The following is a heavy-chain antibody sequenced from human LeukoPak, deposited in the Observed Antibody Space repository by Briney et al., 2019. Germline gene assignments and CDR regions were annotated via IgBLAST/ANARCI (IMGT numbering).Heavy chain of an antibody. CDR1: GFTFNTYG. D-gene: IGHD2-15*01. CDR3: AKPGYCSGGSCSPFEY. CDR2: IWYDGSNQ. V-gene: IGHV3-33*06. Sequence: GRSLRLSCAASGFTFNTYGMHWVRQAAGKGLEWVAVIWYDGSNQYYTDSVRGRFTISRDNSKNTLYMHMNSLRVEDTAVYYCAKPGYCSGGSCSPFEYWGQGTLVTVSS. J-gene: IGHJ4*02.